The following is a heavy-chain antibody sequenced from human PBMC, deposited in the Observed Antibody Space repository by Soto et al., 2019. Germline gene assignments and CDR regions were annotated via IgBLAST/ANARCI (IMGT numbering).Heavy chain of an antibody. Sequence: GESLKISCQGSGYSFTSYWISWVRQMPGKDLEWMGRVYPSDSYTNYSPSFQGHVTISADKSISTAYLQWSSLKASDTAIYYCARLSSSAGLYYYYGMDVWGQGTTVTV. CDR2: VYPSDSYT. J-gene: IGHJ6*02. CDR3: ARLSSSAGLYYYYGMDV. V-gene: IGHV5-10-1*01. CDR1: GYSFTSYW. D-gene: IGHD6-6*01.